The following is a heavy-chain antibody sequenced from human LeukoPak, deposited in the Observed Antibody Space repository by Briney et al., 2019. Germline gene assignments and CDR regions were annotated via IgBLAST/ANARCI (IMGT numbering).Heavy chain of an antibody. J-gene: IGHJ6*03. Sequence: PGGSLRLSCAASGFTFSSFDMHWVRQPTGQGLEWVSTIGTASATYYPGSVEGRFTLSRDNAKNSLYLQMNSLTAGDTAVYYCARGPPRGKYYYMDVWGKGTTVTVSS. CDR1: GFTFSSFD. CDR3: ARGPPRGKYYYMDV. CDR2: IGTASAT. D-gene: IGHD1-1*01. V-gene: IGHV3-13*01.